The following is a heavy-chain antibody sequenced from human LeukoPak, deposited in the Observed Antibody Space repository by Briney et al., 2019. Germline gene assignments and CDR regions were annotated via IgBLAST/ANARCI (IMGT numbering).Heavy chain of an antibody. V-gene: IGHV3-64D*06. D-gene: IGHD5-18*01. Sequence: GGSLRLSCSASGLTFSSYAMHWVRQAPGKGLEYVSAISSNGGSTYYADSVKGRFTISRDNSKNTLYLQMSSLRAEDTAVYYCVKDLESGGHGYYIGFDYWGQGTLVTVSS. CDR3: VKDLESGGHGYYIGFDY. CDR2: ISSNGGST. J-gene: IGHJ4*02. CDR1: GLTFSSYA.